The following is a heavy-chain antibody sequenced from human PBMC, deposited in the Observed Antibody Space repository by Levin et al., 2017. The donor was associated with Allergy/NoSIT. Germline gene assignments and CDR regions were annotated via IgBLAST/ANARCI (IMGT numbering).Heavy chain of an antibody. Sequence: GGSLRLSCAASGFTFSSYGMHWVRQAPGKGLEWVAVISYDGSNKYYADSVKGRFTISRDNSKNTLYLQMNSLRAEDTAVYYCAKDQRPSVVPAAIFYYWGQGTLVTVSS. CDR2: ISYDGSNK. V-gene: IGHV3-30*18. CDR3: AKDQRPSVVPAAIFYY. J-gene: IGHJ4*02. D-gene: IGHD2-2*01. CDR1: GFTFSSYG.